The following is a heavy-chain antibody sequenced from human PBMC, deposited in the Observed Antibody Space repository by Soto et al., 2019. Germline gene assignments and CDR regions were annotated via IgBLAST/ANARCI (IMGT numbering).Heavy chain of an antibody. CDR2: IIPIFGTA. J-gene: IGHJ6*02. CDR3: ARERYYDFWSGHEEYYYYYGMDV. Sequence: QVQLVQSGAEVKKPGSSVKVSCKASGGTFSSYAISWVRQAPGQGLEWMGGIIPIFGTAHYAQKFQGRVTITADESTSTAYIELRSVRSEDTAVYYCARERYYDFWSGHEEYYYYYGMDVWGQGTTVTVSS. D-gene: IGHD3-3*01. CDR1: GGTFSSYA. V-gene: IGHV1-69*01.